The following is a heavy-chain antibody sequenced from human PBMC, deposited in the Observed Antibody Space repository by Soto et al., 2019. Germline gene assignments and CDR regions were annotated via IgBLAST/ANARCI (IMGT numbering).Heavy chain of an antibody. CDR3: AKDFTGSSLGLDC. J-gene: IGHJ4*02. D-gene: IGHD6-6*01. V-gene: IGHV3-30*18. CDR2: ISYDGSNK. Sequence: GGSLRLSCAASGFTFSSYGMHWVRQAPGKGLEWVAVISYDGSNKYYADSVKGRFTISRDNSKNTLYLQMNSLRAEDTAVYYCAKDFTGSSLGLDCWGQGTLVTVSS. CDR1: GFTFSSYG.